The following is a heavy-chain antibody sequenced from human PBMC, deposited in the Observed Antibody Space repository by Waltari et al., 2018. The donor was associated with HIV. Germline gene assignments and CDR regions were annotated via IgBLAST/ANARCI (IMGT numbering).Heavy chain of an antibody. CDR2: INHSGST. D-gene: IGHD3-10*01. J-gene: IGHJ4*02. V-gene: IGHV4-34*01. Sequence: QVQLQQWGAGLLKPSETLSLTCAVYGGSFNYYWTWIRQPPGKGLEWIGEINHSGSTKYNPSLKSRVTISIDTSNNQFSLNLSSVTAADTAVYYCARGLAPMAHFDYWGQGTLVTVSS. CDR1: GGSFNYY. CDR3: ARGLAPMAHFDY.